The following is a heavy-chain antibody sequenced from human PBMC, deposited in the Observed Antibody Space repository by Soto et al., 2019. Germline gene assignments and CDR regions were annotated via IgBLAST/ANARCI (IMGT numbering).Heavy chain of an antibody. Sequence: EVQLVQSGAEVKKAGESLKISCQGSGYSFTNYWVGWVRQIPGRGLEWMGIIHPGDSDTRYSPFFQGQVTISADKSISTPHLQWGSLKASDPAMYYFARHNRYSSPWFEGWFDPWGQGTLVTVSS. CDR3: ARHNRYSSPWFEGWFDP. V-gene: IGHV5-51*03. CDR2: IHPGDSDT. D-gene: IGHD6-13*01. J-gene: IGHJ5*02. CDR1: GYSFTNYW.